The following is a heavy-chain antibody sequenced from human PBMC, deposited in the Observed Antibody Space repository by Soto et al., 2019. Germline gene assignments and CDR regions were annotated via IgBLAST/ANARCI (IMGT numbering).Heavy chain of an antibody. CDR2: IYYSGST. Sequence: SETLSLTCTVSGGSVISGSNYWIWIRQPPGKGLEWIGYIYYSGSTNYNPSLKSRVTISVDTSKNQFSLKLSSVTAADTAVYYCARGEYYYDSSGYYYWSHFDYWGQGTLVTVSS. J-gene: IGHJ4*02. CDR3: ARGEYYYDSSGYYYWSHFDY. CDR1: GGSVISGSNY. D-gene: IGHD3-22*01. V-gene: IGHV4-61*01.